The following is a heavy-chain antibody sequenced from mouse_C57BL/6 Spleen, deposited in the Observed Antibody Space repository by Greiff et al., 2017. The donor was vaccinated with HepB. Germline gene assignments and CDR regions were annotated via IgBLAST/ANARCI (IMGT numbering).Heavy chain of an antibody. CDR1: GYTFTSYW. V-gene: IGHV1-61*01. CDR2: IYPSDSET. Sequence: VQLQQPGAELVRPGSSVKLSCKASGYTFTSYWMDWVKQRPGQGLEWIGNIYPSDSETHYNQKFKDKATLTVDKSSSTAYMQLSSLTSEDSAVYYCARKRDELGQFAYWGQGTLVTVSA. D-gene: IGHD4-1*01. CDR3: ARKRDELGQFAY. J-gene: IGHJ3*01.